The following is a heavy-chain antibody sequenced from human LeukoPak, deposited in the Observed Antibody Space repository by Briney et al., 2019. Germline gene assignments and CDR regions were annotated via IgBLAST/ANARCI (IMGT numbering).Heavy chain of an antibody. Sequence: GGSLRLSCAASGXTFSSYAMSWVRQAPGKGLEWVSAISGSGGSTYYADSVKGRFTISRDNSKNTLYLQMNSLRAEDTAVYYCAKDRWRYYGSGSYSVDYWGQGTLVTVSS. CDR2: ISGSGGST. CDR1: GXTFSSYA. D-gene: IGHD3-10*01. CDR3: AKDRWRYYGSGSYSVDY. V-gene: IGHV3-23*01. J-gene: IGHJ4*02.